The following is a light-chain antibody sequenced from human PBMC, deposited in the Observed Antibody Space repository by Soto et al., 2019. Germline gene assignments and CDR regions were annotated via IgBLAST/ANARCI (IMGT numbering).Light chain of an antibody. V-gene: IGKV4-1*01. CDR2: WAS. CDR1: QNLLYSSNNKDY. CDR3: QQFNTSPYT. Sequence: DIVMTQSPDSLAVSLGERATITCKSSQNLLYSSNNKDYLAWYQQKPGQPPKVLIYWASTRESGVPDRFSGSGYAAYFPLPIKSLQAEDVAVYFCQQFNTSPYTFGHGTKLEIK. J-gene: IGKJ2*01.